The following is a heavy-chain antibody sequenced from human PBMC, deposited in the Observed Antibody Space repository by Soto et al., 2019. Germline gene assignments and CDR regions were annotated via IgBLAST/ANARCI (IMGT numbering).Heavy chain of an antibody. D-gene: IGHD4-17*01. V-gene: IGHV4-61*08. CDR1: GGSISSGGYY. CDR2: IYYSGST. Sequence: SETLSLTCTVSGGSISSGGYYWSWIRQPPGKRLEWIGYIYYSGSTNYNPSLKSRDTISVDTSKNQFSLKLSSVTAADTALYYCARLPGDYLSEYYFDYWGQGTLVTVSS. J-gene: IGHJ4*02. CDR3: ARLPGDYLSEYYFDY.